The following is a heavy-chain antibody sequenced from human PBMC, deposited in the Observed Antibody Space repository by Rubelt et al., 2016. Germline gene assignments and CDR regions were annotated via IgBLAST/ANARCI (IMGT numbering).Heavy chain of an antibody. V-gene: IGHV1-3*01. CDR1: GYTFTSYA. J-gene: IGHJ5*02. CDR3: ARYSTAGTTDNWFDP. Sequence: QVQLVQSGAEVKKPGASVKVSCKASGYTFTSYAMHWVRQAPGQRLEWMGWINAGNGNTKFSRRFQGRCTITWDTSRGPAYMELGSLRSEDTAVYYCARYSTAGTTDNWFDPWGQGTLVTVSS. D-gene: IGHD1-7*01. CDR2: INAGNGNT.